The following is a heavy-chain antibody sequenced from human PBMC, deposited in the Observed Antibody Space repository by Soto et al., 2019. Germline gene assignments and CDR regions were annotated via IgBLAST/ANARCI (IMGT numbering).Heavy chain of an antibody. D-gene: IGHD3-16*01. J-gene: IGHJ4*01. V-gene: IGHV1-2*07. CDR3: ARGRSGQIDVFY. CDR2: IFPQSGAT. Sequence: GASVKVSCKASGYTFTGHYIHWVRQAPEQGPERMGEIFPQSGATRDALGVQGRVIMTMHMSISTVYMELNYLHPHATPVYYWARGRSGQIDVFYWGDVTPVNVSS. CDR1: GYTFTGHY.